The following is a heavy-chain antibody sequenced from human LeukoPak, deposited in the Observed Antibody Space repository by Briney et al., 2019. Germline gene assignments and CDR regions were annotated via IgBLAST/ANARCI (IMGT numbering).Heavy chain of an antibody. Sequence: GASVKVSCTASGYTFTNYYMHWVRQAPGQGLEWMGVINPSGGGTSYAQKFQGRVTMTRDTSTSTVYMELSSLRSEDTAIYYCARVGRSGSPYDYWGHGTLVTVSS. V-gene: IGHV1-46*01. CDR1: GYTFTNYY. J-gene: IGHJ4*01. D-gene: IGHD3-3*01. CDR2: INPSGGGT. CDR3: ARVGRSGSPYDY.